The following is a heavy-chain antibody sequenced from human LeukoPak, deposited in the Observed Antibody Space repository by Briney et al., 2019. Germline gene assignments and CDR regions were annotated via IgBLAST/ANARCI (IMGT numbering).Heavy chain of an antibody. V-gene: IGHV3-21*01. CDR3: AKSTRKREDDFYYYYYMDV. CDR2: ITDSNSYI. J-gene: IGHJ6*03. D-gene: IGHD1-26*01. Sequence: PGGSLRLSCAASGFTFRSYSMNWVRQAPGKGLEWVSSITDSNSYIYYADSVKGRFTISRDNARNSLYLQMNSLRAEDTAVYYCAKSTRKREDDFYYYYYMDVRGKGTTVTVSS. CDR1: GFTFRSYS.